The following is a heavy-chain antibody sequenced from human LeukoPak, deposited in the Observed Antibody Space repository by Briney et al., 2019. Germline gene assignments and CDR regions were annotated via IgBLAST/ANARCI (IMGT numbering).Heavy chain of an antibody. CDR2: IYYSGST. J-gene: IGHJ6*03. D-gene: IGHD5-18*01. CDR1: GVSISSHY. CDR3: ARTAIYYYYYMDV. Sequence: SETLSLTCTVSGVSISSHYWSWLRQPPGKGLEWIGYIYYSGSTNYNPSLKSRVTISVDTSKNQFSLKLSSVTAADTAVYYCARTAIYYYYYMDVWGKGTTVTVSS. V-gene: IGHV4-59*11.